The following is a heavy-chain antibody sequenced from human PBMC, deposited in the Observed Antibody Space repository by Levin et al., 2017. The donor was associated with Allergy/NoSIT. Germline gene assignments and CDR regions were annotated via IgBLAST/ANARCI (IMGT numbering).Heavy chain of an antibody. J-gene: IGHJ4*02. D-gene: IGHD2-21*01. Sequence: LSLTCAASGFTFSNDWMTWVRQAPGKGLEWVGLIKSEKDGGTTDYAAPVKGRFTISRDDSKDTLFLHMSSLRAEDTAVYYCARENLGCGGECAEYWGQGTLVTVSS. CDR1: GFTFSNDW. CDR2: IKSEKDGGTT. CDR3: ARENLGCGGECAEY. V-gene: IGHV3-15*07.